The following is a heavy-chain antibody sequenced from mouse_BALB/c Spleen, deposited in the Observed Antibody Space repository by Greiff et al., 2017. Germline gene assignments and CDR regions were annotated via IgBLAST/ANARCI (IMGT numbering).Heavy chain of an antibody. CDR2: INPSTGYT. CDR3: AQLLHYYAMDY. D-gene: IGHD2-1*01. V-gene: IGHV1-7*01. CDR1: GYTFTSYW. J-gene: IGHJ4*01. Sequence: VKLQQSGAELAKPGASVKMSCKASGYTFTSYWMHWVKQRPGQGLEWIGYINPSTGYTEYNQKFKDKATLTADKSSSTAYMQLSSLTSEDSAVYYWAQLLHYYAMDYWGQGTSVTVSS.